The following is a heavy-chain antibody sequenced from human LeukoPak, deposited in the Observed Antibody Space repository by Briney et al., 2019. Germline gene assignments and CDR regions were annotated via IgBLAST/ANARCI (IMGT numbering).Heavy chain of an antibody. CDR1: GYTFTGYY. Sequence: ASVKVSCKASGYTFTGYYMHWVRQAPGQGLEWMGWINPNSGGTNYAQKFQGRVTMTRDTSISTAYMELSRLRSDDTAVYYCARTLVGATFGFYYYYMDVWGKGTTVTISS. V-gene: IGHV1-2*02. CDR2: INPNSGGT. CDR3: ARTLVGATFGFYYYYMDV. D-gene: IGHD1-26*01. J-gene: IGHJ6*03.